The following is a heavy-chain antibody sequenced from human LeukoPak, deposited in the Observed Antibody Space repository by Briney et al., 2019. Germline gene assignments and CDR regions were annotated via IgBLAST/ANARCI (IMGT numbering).Heavy chain of an antibody. CDR3: ARLSQQTFDI. CDR1: GYTFTTYY. J-gene: IGHJ3*02. V-gene: IGHV1-46*01. Sequence: GASVKVSCKASGYTFTTYYMHWVRQAPGQGLEWMGIIDPSGGSTSYARKFQGRVTMTRDTSTSTVYMELSSLRSDDTAVYYCARLSQQTFDIWGQGTLVTVSS. CDR2: IDPSGGST.